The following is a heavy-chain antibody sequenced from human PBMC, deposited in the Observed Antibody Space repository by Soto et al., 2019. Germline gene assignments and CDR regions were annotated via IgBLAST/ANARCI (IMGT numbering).Heavy chain of an antibody. CDR3: ARAVWGGSSVAARPAYYYYYGMDV. V-gene: IGHV3-13*01. J-gene: IGHJ6*02. D-gene: IGHD6-6*01. Sequence: PGGSLRLSCAASGFTFSSYDMHWVRQATGKGLEWVSAIGTAGDTYYPGSVKGRFTISRENAKNSLYLQMNSLRAGGTAVYYCARAVWGGSSVAARPAYYYYYGMDVWGQGTTVTVSS. CDR2: IGTAGDT. CDR1: GFTFSSYD.